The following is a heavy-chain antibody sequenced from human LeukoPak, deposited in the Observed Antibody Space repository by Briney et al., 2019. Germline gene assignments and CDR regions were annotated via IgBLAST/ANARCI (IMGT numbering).Heavy chain of an antibody. V-gene: IGHV4-39*07. D-gene: IGHD3-3*01. Sequence: SETLSLTCTVSGGSISSSSYYWGWIRQPPGKGLEWIGSIYYSGSTYYNPSLKSRVTISVDTSKNQFSLKLSSVTAADTAVYYCARSLDFWSGYVNWFDPWGQGTLVTVSS. CDR1: GGSISSSSYY. J-gene: IGHJ5*02. CDR2: IYYSGST. CDR3: ARSLDFWSGYVNWFDP.